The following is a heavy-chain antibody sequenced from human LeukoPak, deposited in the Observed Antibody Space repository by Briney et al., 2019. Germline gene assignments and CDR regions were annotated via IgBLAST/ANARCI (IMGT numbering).Heavy chain of an antibody. Sequence: PSETLSLTCAVYGGSFSGYYWSWIRQPPGKGLEWIGEINHSGSTNYNPSLKSRVTISVDTSKNQFSLKLSSVTAADTAVYYCARMAPSTDFWSGYYRNDAFDIWGQGTMVTVSS. D-gene: IGHD3-3*01. J-gene: IGHJ3*02. CDR3: ARMAPSTDFWSGYYRNDAFDI. V-gene: IGHV4-34*01. CDR2: INHSGST. CDR1: GGSFSGYY.